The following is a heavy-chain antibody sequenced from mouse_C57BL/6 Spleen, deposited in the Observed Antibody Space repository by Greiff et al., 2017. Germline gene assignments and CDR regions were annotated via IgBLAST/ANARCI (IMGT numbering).Heavy chain of an antibody. CDR1: GYTFTGYW. V-gene: IGHV1-9*01. D-gene: IGHD4-1*01. Sequence: QVQLKESGAELMKPGASVKLSCTATGYTFTGYWIEWVKQRPGHGLEWIVEILPGSGSTNYTAKFKGKVTFTAATSSHTAYMQLSSLTTEDSAIYYCARRELGRGYAMDYWGQGTSVTVSS. J-gene: IGHJ4*01. CDR3: ARRELGRGYAMDY. CDR2: ILPGSGST.